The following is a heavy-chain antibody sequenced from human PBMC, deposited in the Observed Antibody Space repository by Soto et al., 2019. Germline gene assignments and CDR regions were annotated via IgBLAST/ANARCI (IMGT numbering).Heavy chain of an antibody. V-gene: IGHV3-23*01. D-gene: IGHD3-10*01. CDR3: AKVPYGSGSYYPYGMDV. Sequence: GGSLRLSCAASGFTFSSYAMSWVRQAPGKGLEWVSAISGSGGSTYYADSVKGRFTTSRDNSKNTLYLQMNSLRAEDTAVYYCAKVPYGSGSYYPYGMDVWGQGTTVTVSS. CDR1: GFTFSSYA. J-gene: IGHJ6*02. CDR2: ISGSGGST.